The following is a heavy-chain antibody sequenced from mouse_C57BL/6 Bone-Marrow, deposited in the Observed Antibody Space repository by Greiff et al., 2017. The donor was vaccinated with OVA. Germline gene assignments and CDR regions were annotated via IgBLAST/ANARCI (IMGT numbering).Heavy chain of an antibody. Sequence: VQPQQSGAELVRPGASVKLSCTASGFNIKDDYMHWVKQRPEQGLEWIGWIDPENGDTEYASKFQGKATLTADTSSNTAYLQLSSLTSEDTAVYYCTLDGNYWYFDVWGTGTTVTVSS. CDR2: IDPENGDT. CDR1: GFNIKDDY. J-gene: IGHJ1*03. D-gene: IGHD2-1*01. V-gene: IGHV14-4*01. CDR3: TLDGNYWYFDV.